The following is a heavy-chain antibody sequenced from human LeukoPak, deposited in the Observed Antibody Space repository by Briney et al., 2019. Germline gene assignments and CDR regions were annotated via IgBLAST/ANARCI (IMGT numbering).Heavy chain of an antibody. CDR2: INHSEST. D-gene: IGHD1-26*01. V-gene: IGHV4-34*01. J-gene: IGHJ4*02. CDR1: GGSFSGYY. Sequence: SETLSLTCAVYGGSFSGYYWSWIRQPPGKGLEWIGEINHSESTNHNPSLKSRVTISVDTSKNQFSLKLSSVTAADTAVYYCARRIVGASGYFDYWGQGTLVTVSS. CDR3: ARRIVGASGYFDY.